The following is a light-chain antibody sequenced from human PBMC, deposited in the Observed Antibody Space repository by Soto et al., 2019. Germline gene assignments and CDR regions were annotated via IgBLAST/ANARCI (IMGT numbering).Light chain of an antibody. CDR1: SSNIGADYD. Sequence: QSVLTQPPSVSGAPGQRVIISCTGSSSNIGADYDVHWYQQLPGTAPKLLIYGDTNRPSGVPDRFSGSKSGTSASLAITGLQAEDEADYYCQAYDSSLSGSIVGGGTKVTVL. CDR2: GDT. CDR3: QAYDSSLSGSI. J-gene: IGLJ2*01. V-gene: IGLV1-40*01.